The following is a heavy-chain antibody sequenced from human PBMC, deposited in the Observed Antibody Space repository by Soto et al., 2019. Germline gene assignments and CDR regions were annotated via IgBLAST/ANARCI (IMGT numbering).Heavy chain of an antibody. V-gene: IGHV1-24*01. CDR3: ATGPPIVGATTDWFDP. CDR2: FDPEDGET. CDR1: GYTLTELS. Sequence: SVKVSCKVSGYTLTELSMHWVRQAPGKGLEWMGGFDPEDGETIYAQKFQGRVTMTEDTSTDTAYMELSSLRSEDTAVYYCATGPPIVGATTDWFDPWGQGTLVTVSS. D-gene: IGHD1-26*01. J-gene: IGHJ5*02.